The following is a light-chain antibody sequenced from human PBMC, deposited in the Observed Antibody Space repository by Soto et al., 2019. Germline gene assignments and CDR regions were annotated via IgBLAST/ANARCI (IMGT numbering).Light chain of an antibody. CDR3: AAWDDSLNGWV. Sequence: QLVLTQPPSASGTPGQRVTISCSGSSSNIGSNTVNWYQQLPGTAPKLLIYSNNQRPSGVPDQFSGSKSGTSASLAISGLQSEDEADYYCAAWDDSLNGWVFGGGTKLTVL. V-gene: IGLV1-44*01. J-gene: IGLJ3*02. CDR1: SSNIGSNT. CDR2: SNN.